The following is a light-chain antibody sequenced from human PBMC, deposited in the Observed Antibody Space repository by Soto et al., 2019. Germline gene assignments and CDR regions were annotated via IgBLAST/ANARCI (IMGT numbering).Light chain of an antibody. Sequence: QSVLTRPASMSGSPGQSITISCTGTSSDVGGYNYVSWYRQHPGKAPKLMIYDVNNRPSGVSNRFSGSKSGNTASLTISGLQAEDEADYYCSSHSSSSTLVVFGGGTKVTVL. J-gene: IGLJ2*01. CDR2: DVN. CDR3: SSHSSSSTLVV. CDR1: SSDVGGYNY. V-gene: IGLV2-14*03.